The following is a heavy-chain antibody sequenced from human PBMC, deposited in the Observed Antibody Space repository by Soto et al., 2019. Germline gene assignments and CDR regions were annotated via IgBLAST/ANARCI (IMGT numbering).Heavy chain of an antibody. CDR2: IYYNGRT. J-gene: IGHJ4*02. Sequence: QLQLQESGPGLVKPSETLSLTCTVSGGSISSGTYYWGWIRQPPGNGLEWIASIYYNGRTYYNPSRKSRITIPADTSNNQFSLRLSSVTAADTAVYYCASFGATRDFDWLYPFDYWGQGTLVTVSS. CDR1: GGSISSGTYY. CDR3: ASFGATRDFDWLYPFDY. D-gene: IGHD3-9*01. V-gene: IGHV4-39*01.